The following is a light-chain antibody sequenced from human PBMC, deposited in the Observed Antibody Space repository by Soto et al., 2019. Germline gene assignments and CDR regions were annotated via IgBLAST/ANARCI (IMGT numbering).Light chain of an antibody. CDR3: QSYDTSLSGWVV. J-gene: IGLJ2*01. V-gene: IGLV1-40*01. Sequence: QSVLTQPASVSGAPGQRVTISCTGGSSNIGAGYDVHWYRQLPGTAPELLIYDNSNRPTGVPARFSGSKSGTSASLAITGLQADDEADYYCQSYDTSLSGWVVFGGGTKLTVL. CDR2: DNS. CDR1: SSNIGAGYD.